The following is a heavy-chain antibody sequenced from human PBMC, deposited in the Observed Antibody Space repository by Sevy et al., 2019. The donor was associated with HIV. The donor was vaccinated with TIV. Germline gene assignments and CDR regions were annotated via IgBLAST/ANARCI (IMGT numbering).Heavy chain of an antibody. CDR3: ANRAGPIFDN. V-gene: IGHV3-23*01. CDR2: ISDSGGYT. J-gene: IGHJ4*02. Sequence: GGSLRLSCVVSGFTFSNYYMSWVRQAPGKGLEWVSVISDSGGYTSYTDSVKGRFTISRDNSKNTLYLQMISLRVEDTAIYYCANRAGPIFDNWGQGTLVTVSS. D-gene: IGHD6-19*01. CDR1: GFTFSNYY.